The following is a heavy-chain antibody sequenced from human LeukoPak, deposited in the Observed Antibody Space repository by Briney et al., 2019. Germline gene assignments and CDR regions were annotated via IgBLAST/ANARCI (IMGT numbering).Heavy chain of an antibody. CDR3: ARRFCSSVSCYDDDAFDV. CDR1: GHTFFSYG. J-gene: IGHJ3*01. V-gene: IGHV1-18*01. Sequence: ASVTVSFTASGHTFFSYGISWVRQAPGQGREWMGWISVYNGKINYAQKFQGRVTMTTDTSTSTAYLELRSLTSEDTAVYYCARRFCSSVSCYDDDAFDVWGQGTLVTVSS. D-gene: IGHD2-2*01. CDR2: ISVYNGKI.